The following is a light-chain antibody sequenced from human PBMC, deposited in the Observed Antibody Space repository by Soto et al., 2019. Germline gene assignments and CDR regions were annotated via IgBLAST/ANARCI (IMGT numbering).Light chain of an antibody. CDR3: QQYNNWPPWT. CDR1: QSVSSN. J-gene: IGKJ1*01. Sequence: EIVMTQSPATLPVSPGERATLSCRASQSVSSNLAWYQQKPGQAPRLLIYGASTRATGIPARFSGSGSGTEFTLIISSLQSEDFAVYYCQQYNNWPPWTFGQGTKVEIK. CDR2: GAS. V-gene: IGKV3-15*01.